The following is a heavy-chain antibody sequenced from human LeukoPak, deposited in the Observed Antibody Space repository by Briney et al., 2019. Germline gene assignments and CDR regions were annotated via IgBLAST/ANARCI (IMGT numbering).Heavy chain of an antibody. V-gene: IGHV3-74*01. CDR2: INNDGSST. J-gene: IGHJ4*02. CDR3: ARAGPNWRIDF. CDR1: GFTVSGSW. D-gene: IGHD3/OR15-3a*01. Sequence: RGSLRLSCAASGFTVSGSWIHWVRQVPGKGLLWVSLINNDGSSTTYADSVKGRFTISRDNARNTVYLQMNSLRVDDTATYYCARAGPNWRIDFWGQGTLVTVSS.